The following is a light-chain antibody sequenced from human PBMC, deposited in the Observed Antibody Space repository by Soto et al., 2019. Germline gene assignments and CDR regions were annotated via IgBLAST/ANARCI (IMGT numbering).Light chain of an antibody. CDR3: SSYPSSSTLYV. CDR2: DVS. V-gene: IGLV2-14*01. CDR1: SSDVGGYNY. J-gene: IGLJ1*01. Sequence: QSALTQPASVSGSPGQSITISCTGTSSDVGGYNYVSWYQQHPGKAPKLMIYDVSNRPSGVSNRFSGSKSGNTASLTISGLQAEDEADYYCSSYPSSSTLYVFGTGPKVTVL.